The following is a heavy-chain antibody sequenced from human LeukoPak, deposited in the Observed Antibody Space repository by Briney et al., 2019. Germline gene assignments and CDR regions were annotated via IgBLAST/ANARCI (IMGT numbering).Heavy chain of an antibody. J-gene: IGHJ4*02. CDR3: AKVSRSYSSSSGGDY. CDR1: GFTFSSYG. D-gene: IGHD6-6*01. V-gene: IGHV3-30*02. Sequence: GGSLRLSCAASGFTFSSYGMHWVRQAPGKGLEWVAFIQYDGSNKYYADSVKGRFTISRDNSKNTLYLQMNSLRAEDTAVYYCAKVSRSYSSSSGGDYWGQGTLVTVSS. CDR2: IQYDGSNK.